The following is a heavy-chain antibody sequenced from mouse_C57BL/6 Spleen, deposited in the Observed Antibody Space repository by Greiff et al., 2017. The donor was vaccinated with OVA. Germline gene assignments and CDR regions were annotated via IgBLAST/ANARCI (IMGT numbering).Heavy chain of an antibody. CDR1: GFTFSSYA. D-gene: IGHD2-5*01. CDR2: ISDGGSYT. Sequence: EVKVVESGGGLVKPGGSLKLSCAASGFTFSSYAMSWVRQTPEKRLEWVATISDGGSYTYYPDNVKGRFTISRDNAKNNLYLQMSHLKSEDTAMYYCARGRTYSNYEGFADWGQGTLVTVSA. CDR3: ARGRTYSNYEGFAD. V-gene: IGHV5-4*03. J-gene: IGHJ3*01.